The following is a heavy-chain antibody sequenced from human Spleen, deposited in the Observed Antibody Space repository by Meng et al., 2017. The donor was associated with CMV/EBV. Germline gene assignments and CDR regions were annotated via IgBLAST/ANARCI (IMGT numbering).Heavy chain of an antibody. J-gene: IGHJ4*02. D-gene: IGHD5-12*01. Sequence: YTFIGYYIHYVLQPRGHGLEWMGWINPNGCVPNYVQQFQGRVTLASVTSISTAYMELSSLTSDATAVYYCAIEIYSDDIWPRDGNVDYWGQGTLVTVSS. CDR2: INPNGCVP. V-gene: IGHV1-2*02. CDR3: AIEIYSDDIWPRDGNVDY. CDR1: YTFIGYY.